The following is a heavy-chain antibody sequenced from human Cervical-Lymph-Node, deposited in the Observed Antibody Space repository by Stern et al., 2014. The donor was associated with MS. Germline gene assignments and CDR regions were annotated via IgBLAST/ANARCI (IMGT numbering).Heavy chain of an antibody. Sequence: VQLVESGAEVKKPGSSVKVSCKASGGTFSSQGISWVRQAPGQGLEWLGGIIPILGAAHYAQKLQGRVTIIADESTNTTYMELRSLRPEDTAVYYCARDEIGQTTTHYYYYGMDVWGQGTTVIVTS. J-gene: IGHJ6*02. CDR3: ARDEIGQTTTHYYYYGMDV. CDR1: GGTFSSQG. V-gene: IGHV1-69*01. CDR2: IIPILGAA. D-gene: IGHD1-1*01.